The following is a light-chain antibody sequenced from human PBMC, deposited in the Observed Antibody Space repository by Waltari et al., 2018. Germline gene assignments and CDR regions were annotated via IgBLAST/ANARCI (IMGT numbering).Light chain of an antibody. V-gene: IGLV1-40*01. J-gene: IGLJ3*02. Sequence: QSVLTQPPSVSGAPGHRVTISCTWSSSNIGAGYDLHWYQQLPGTAPKLLIYGNSNRPSGVPDRFSGSKSGTSASLAITGLQAEDEADYYCQSYDSSLSGSVFGGGTKLTVL. CDR3: QSYDSSLSGSV. CDR2: GNS. CDR1: SSNIGAGYD.